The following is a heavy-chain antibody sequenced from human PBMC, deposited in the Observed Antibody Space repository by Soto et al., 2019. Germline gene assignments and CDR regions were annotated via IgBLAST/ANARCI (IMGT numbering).Heavy chain of an antibody. Sequence: GESLKISCKGSGYSFTSYWIGWVRQMPGKGLEWMGIIYPGDSDTRYSPSFQGQVTISADKSISTAYLQWSSLKASDAAMYYCARLGEYYDFWSGNWCDPWGQGTLVTVSS. J-gene: IGHJ5*02. V-gene: IGHV5-51*01. D-gene: IGHD3-3*01. CDR3: ARLGEYYDFWSGNWCDP. CDR2: IYPGDSDT. CDR1: GYSFTSYW.